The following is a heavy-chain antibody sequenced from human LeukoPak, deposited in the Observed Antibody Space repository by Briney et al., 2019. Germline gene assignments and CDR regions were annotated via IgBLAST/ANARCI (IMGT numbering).Heavy chain of an antibody. D-gene: IGHD3-22*01. CDR3: ARGYFDSRGYSNPFDM. J-gene: IGHJ3*02. CDR1: GDSVSSSY. V-gene: IGHV4-59*02. CDR2: IYHTGSA. Sequence: PSETLSLTCTVSGDSVSSSYWSWIRQSPENTREWIGDIYHTGSANYNTSLKSRVTISIDTSKNQFSLNLNSVTAADTAVYYCARGYFDSRGYSNPFDMWGQGTMVTVSS.